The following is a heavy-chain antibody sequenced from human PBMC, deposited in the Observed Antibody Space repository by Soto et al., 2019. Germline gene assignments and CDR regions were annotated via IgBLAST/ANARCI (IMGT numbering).Heavy chain of an antibody. CDR1: GGSISSGDYY. V-gene: IGHV4-30-4*02. D-gene: IGHD7-27*01. CDR2: IYYSGST. CDR3: ARRWGTYFDF. J-gene: IGHJ4*02. Sequence: SETLSLTCTVSGGSISSGDYYWSWIRQPPGKGLEWIGYIYYSGSTYYNPSLKSRVTISVGTSKNQFSLKLSSVTAADTAVYYCARRWGTYFDFWGQGTLVTVSS.